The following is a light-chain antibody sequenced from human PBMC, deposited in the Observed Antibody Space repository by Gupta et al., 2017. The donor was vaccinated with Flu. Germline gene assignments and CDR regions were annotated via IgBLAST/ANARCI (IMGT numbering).Light chain of an antibody. Sequence: QSALTQPASVSGSPGQSINISCTGTSSDVGRSNSVSWYRQGPGKAPKLIIYDVSSRPSGVSSRFSGSKSGNTASLTISGLQVEDETDYYCSSYTSTDTFYVFGTGTKVTVL. CDR2: DVS. J-gene: IGLJ1*01. CDR1: SSDVGRSNS. CDR3: SSYTSTDTFYV. V-gene: IGLV2-14*01.